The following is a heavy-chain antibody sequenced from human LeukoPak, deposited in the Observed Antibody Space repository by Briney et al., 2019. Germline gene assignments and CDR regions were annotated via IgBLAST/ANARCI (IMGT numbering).Heavy chain of an antibody. J-gene: IGHJ4*02. CDR2: ISYDGSNK. CDR1: GFTFSSYG. Sequence: GGSLRLSCAASGFTFSSYGMHWVRRAPGKGLEWVAVISYDGSNKYYADSVKGRFTISRDNSKNTLYLQMNSLRAEDTAVYYCAKDFEESIVVVPAAINGFDYWGQGTLVTVSS. V-gene: IGHV3-30*18. D-gene: IGHD2-2*01. CDR3: AKDFEESIVVVPAAINGFDY.